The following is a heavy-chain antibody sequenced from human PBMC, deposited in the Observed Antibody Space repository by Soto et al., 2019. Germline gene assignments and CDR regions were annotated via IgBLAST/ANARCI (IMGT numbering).Heavy chain of an antibody. V-gene: IGHV4-31*03. D-gene: IGHD3-10*01. CDR3: ARVFGFGGMDV. J-gene: IGHJ6*02. CDR1: GGSISSGGYY. CDR2: IYYSGST. Sequence: QVQLQESGPGLVKPSQTLSLTCTVSGGSISSGGYYWSWIRQHPGKGLEWIGYIYYSGSTYYNPALERRVTIPVDTSKNQFSLKLSSVTAADTAVYYCARVFGFGGMDVWGQGTTVTVSS.